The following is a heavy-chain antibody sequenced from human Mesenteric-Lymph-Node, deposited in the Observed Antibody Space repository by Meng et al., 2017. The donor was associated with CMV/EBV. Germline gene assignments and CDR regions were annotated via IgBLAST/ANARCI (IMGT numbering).Heavy chain of an antibody. Sequence: CAISGGAFNNGCRAWIRQPAGKGLEWIGEIHPSCTAYYNLSLESRVSMSLDTSKNQFSRHLSSVTAADTAIYYCSRGFDPNKFGNSWGQGTLVTVSS. V-gene: IGHV4-34*01. CDR3: SRGFDPNKFGNS. J-gene: IGHJ4*02. CDR2: IHPSCTA. CDR1: GGAFNNGC. D-gene: IGHD3-16*01.